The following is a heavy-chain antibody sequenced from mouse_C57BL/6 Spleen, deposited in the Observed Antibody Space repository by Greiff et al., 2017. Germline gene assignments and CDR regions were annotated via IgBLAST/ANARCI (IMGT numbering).Heavy chain of an antibody. CDR3: ARGEVTTYWYFDV. Sequence: EVQLQQSGPELVKPGASVKMSCKASGYTFTDSYMNWVKHSHGTRLEWMGDINPNNGGTCYNQKFKGKATLTVDKSSSTAYMELRSLTSEDSAVYYGARGEVTTYWYFDVWGKGTTVTVSA. D-gene: IGHD2-2*01. CDR1: GYTFTDSY. CDR2: INPNNGGT. J-gene: IGHJ1*03. V-gene: IGHV1-26*01.